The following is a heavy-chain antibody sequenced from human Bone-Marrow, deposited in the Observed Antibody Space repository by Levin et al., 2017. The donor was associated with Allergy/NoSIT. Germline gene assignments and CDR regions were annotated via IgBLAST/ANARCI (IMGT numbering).Heavy chain of an antibody. V-gene: IGHV1-69*04. D-gene: IGHD6-19*01. J-gene: IGHJ3*02. CDR3: ARDGQESVAGRPRAKGAFDI. CDR2: IIPNFGVS. Sequence: ASVKVSCKTSGGTFSSYSINWVRQAPGQGPEWMGRIIPNFGVSNYAQKFQGRVTITADISTSTAHMELSRLISDDTAGYYCARDGQESVAGRPRAKGAFDIWGQGTMVTVSS. CDR1: GGTFSSYS.